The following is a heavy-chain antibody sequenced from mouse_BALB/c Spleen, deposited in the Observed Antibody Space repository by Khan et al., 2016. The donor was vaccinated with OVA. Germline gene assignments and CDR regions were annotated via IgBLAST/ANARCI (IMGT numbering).Heavy chain of an antibody. CDR2: IWSGGST. CDR3: AREKDSSGYDAMDY. V-gene: IGHV2-9*02. J-gene: IGHJ4*01. CDR1: GFSLSTYT. D-gene: IGHD3-2*01. Sequence: QVQLKESGPGLVAPSQSLSITCTVSGFSLSTYTIHWLRQPPGKGLEWLGVIWSGGSTNYNSALMSKLSISKDNSKSQVFLKMNSLQTDDTAMYYCAREKDSSGYDAMDYWGQGTSVTVSS.